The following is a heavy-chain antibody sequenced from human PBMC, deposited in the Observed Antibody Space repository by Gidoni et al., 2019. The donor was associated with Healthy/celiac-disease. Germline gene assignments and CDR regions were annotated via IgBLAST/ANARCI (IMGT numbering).Heavy chain of an antibody. CDR3: ARVRRTIGCNQRWLDH. Sequence: LHQCRPGLLKPLETQERRGGVECRSRCCYYWSWNRQPPGKGLEWIGEINHSGSTNYNPSLKSRVTIAVDGCKNHLSVKLSSVTAADTDVYYCARVRRTIGCNQRWLDHWGQGTLVTVSS. CDR2: INHSGST. V-gene: IGHV4-34*01. CDR1: CRSRCCYY. J-gene: IGHJ5*02. D-gene: IGHD1-7*01.